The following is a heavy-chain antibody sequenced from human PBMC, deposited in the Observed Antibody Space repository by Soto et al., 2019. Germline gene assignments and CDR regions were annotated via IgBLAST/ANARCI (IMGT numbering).Heavy chain of an antibody. Sequence: QVPLLQSGVGVKKPGASVKVSCKASGYTFMSFGINWVRQAPGQGLEWMGWICTYNGNTNYAPQFQGRVTMTTDTSTNTAYMELRTLISDDTAVYYCARDRGFNWNSGDAFDVWGQGTTVTVSS. CDR3: ARDRGFNWNSGDAFDV. J-gene: IGHJ3*01. V-gene: IGHV1-18*01. CDR2: ICTYNGNT. D-gene: IGHD1-7*01. CDR1: GYTFMSFG.